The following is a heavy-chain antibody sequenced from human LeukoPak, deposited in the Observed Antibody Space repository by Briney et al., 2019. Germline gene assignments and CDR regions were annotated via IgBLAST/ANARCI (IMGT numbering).Heavy chain of an antibody. Sequence: SETLSLTCTVSGGSISSYYWSWIRQPAGKGLEWIGRIYTSGSTNYNPPLKSRVTMSVDTSKSQFSLKLSSVTAADTAVYYCARDYPDYYYYYMDVWGKGTTVTVSS. CDR1: GGSISSYY. CDR2: IYTSGST. CDR3: ARDYPDYYYYYMDV. D-gene: IGHD3-16*02. J-gene: IGHJ6*03. V-gene: IGHV4-4*07.